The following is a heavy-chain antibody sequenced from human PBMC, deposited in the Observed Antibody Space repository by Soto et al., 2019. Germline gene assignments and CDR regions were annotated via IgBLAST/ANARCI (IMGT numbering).Heavy chain of an antibody. V-gene: IGHV1-69*13. Sequence: ASVKVSCKASGGTFSSYAISWVRQAPGQGLEWMGGIIPIFGTANYAQKFQGRVTITADESTSTAYMELSSLRSEDTAVYYCARGTAYYDILTGYWNGMDVWGQGTTVTVSS. D-gene: IGHD3-9*01. CDR2: IIPIFGTA. CDR1: GGTFSSYA. CDR3: ARGTAYYDILTGYWNGMDV. J-gene: IGHJ6*02.